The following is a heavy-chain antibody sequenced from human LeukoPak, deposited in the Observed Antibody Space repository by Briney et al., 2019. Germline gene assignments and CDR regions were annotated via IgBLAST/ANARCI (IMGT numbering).Heavy chain of an antibody. CDR1: GGSISSYY. Sequence: SETLSLTCTVSGGSISSYYWSWIRQPPGKGLGWIGYIYYSGSTNYNPSLKSRVTISVDTSKNQFSLKLSSVTAADTAVYYCARGHDSSGYYYVSQYFDYWGQGTLVTVSS. D-gene: IGHD3-22*01. CDR2: IYYSGST. V-gene: IGHV4-59*01. CDR3: ARGHDSSGYYYVSQYFDY. J-gene: IGHJ4*02.